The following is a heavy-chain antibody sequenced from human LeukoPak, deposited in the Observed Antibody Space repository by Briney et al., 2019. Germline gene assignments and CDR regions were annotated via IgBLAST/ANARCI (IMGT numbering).Heavy chain of an antibody. CDR3: ARGARLQLLSFSRGHYYYGMDV. J-gene: IGHJ6*02. D-gene: IGHD2-2*01. CDR2: IYYSGST. Sequence: PSETLSLTCTVSGGSISRGGYYWSWIRQHPGKGLEWIGYIYYSGSTYYNPSLKSRVTISVDTSKNQFSLKLSSVTAADTAVYYCARGARLQLLSFSRGHYYYGMDVWDQGTTVTVSS. CDR1: GGSISRGGYY. V-gene: IGHV4-31*03.